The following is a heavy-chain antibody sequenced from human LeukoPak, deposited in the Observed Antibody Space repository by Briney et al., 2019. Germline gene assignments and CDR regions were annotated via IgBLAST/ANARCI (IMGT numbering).Heavy chain of an antibody. V-gene: IGHV3-21*01. CDR1: GFIFSTYS. CDR3: ARNTNYGMDV. D-gene: IGHD3-3*01. CDR2: ISSGSGYI. Sequence: GGSLRLSCAGSGFIFSTYSMIWVRQAPGKGLEWVSSISSGSGYIYYADSVKGRFTISRDNAKNSLFLQMNSLRAEDTAVYYCARNTNYGMDVWGQGTTVTVSS. J-gene: IGHJ6*02.